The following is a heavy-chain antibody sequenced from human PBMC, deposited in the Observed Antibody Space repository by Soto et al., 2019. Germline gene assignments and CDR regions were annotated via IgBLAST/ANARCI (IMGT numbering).Heavy chain of an antibody. CDR1: GGSISSYY. J-gene: IGHJ6*02. V-gene: IGHV4-59*01. CDR3: AGIRRTSCPDYYYYYGMDV. D-gene: IGHD2-2*01. CDR2: IYYSGST. Sequence: SETLSLTCTVSGGSISSYYWSWIRQPPGKGLEWIGYIYYSGSTNYNPSLKSRVTISVDTSKNQFSLKLSSVTAADTAVYYCAGIRRTSCPDYYYYYGMDVWGQGTTVT.